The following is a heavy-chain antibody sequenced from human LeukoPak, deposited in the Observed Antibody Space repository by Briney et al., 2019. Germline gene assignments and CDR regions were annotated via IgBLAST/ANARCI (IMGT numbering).Heavy chain of an antibody. CDR1: GYTFTSYD. Sequence: ASVKVSCKASGYTFTSYDINWVRQATGQGLEWIGWMNPNSGNTGYAQKFQGRVTMTRNTSISTAYMELSSLRSEDTAVYYCAREGILWFGEIYYYYYMDVWGKGTTVTISS. J-gene: IGHJ6*03. CDR3: AREGILWFGEIYYYYYMDV. D-gene: IGHD3-10*01. CDR2: MNPNSGNT. V-gene: IGHV1-8*01.